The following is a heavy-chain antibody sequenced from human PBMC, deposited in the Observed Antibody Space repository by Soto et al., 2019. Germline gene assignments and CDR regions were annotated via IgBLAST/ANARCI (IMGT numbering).Heavy chain of an antibody. D-gene: IGHD3-22*01. CDR2: IYHSGKT. J-gene: IGHJ4*02. V-gene: IGHV4-30-4*01. Sequence: QVQLQESGPGLVKPSQTLSLTCTVSGGSISSGYYYWSWIRQPPGEGLEWIGYIYHSGKTYYNPSLTSRLPLSVDTSKNQVSLKLTSVTAADTAVYYCARDGGYFIDDWGQGTLVTVSS. CDR3: ARDGGYFIDD. CDR1: GGSISSGYYY.